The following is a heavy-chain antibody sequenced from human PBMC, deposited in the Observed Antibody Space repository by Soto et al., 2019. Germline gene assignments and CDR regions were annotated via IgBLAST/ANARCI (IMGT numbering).Heavy chain of an antibody. CDR2: IXXXGXT. Sequence: SETLSLTCAVSGYSISSGYYGGWIRQPPGKGLEWXGXIXXXGXTXXXPXXXXRVTISLDTSKNQFSLKLRSVTAADTAVYYCARDMGSSGWDWFDTWGQGTLV. CDR1: GYSISSGYY. D-gene: IGHD6-19*01. CDR3: ARDMGSSGWDWFDT. V-gene: IGHV4-38-2*02. J-gene: IGHJ5*02.